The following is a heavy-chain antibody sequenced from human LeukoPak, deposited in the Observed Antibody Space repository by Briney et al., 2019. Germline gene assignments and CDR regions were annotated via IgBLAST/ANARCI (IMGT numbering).Heavy chain of an antibody. D-gene: IGHD4-23*01. V-gene: IGHV1-18*01. Sequence: ASVKVSCKASGGTFSSYGISWVRQAPGQGLEWMGWISAYNGNTNYAQKLQGRVTMTTDTSTSTAYMELRSLRSDDTAVYYCARDITVAGGTSRHNWFDPWGQGTLVTVSS. CDR1: GGTFSSYG. CDR2: ISAYNGNT. CDR3: ARDITVAGGTSRHNWFDP. J-gene: IGHJ5*02.